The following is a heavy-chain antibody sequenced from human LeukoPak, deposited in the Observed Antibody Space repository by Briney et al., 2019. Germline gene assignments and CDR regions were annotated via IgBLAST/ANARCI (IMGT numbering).Heavy chain of an antibody. CDR2: IYHSGST. J-gene: IGHJ4*02. Sequence: SETLSPTCAVSGGSISSGGYSWSWIRQPPGKGLEWIGYIYHSGSTYYNPSLKSRVTISVDRSKNQFSLKLSSVTAADTAVYYCARGAPSHYYGSGSSLFDYWGQGTLVAVSS. CDR3: ARGAPSHYYGSGSSLFDY. CDR1: GGSISSGGYS. V-gene: IGHV4-30-2*01. D-gene: IGHD3-10*01.